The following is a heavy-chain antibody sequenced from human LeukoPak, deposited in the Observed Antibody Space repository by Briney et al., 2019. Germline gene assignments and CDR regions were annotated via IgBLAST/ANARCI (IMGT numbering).Heavy chain of an antibody. Sequence: SETLSLTCSVCGGSISSGSYYWSWIRQPAGKGLEWIGRIYTSGSTNYNPSLKSRDTISVDTSNNQFSLKLSSVTAADTAVYYCARGGYYYDSSGYYTPFNPWGQGTLVTVSS. V-gene: IGHV4-61*02. D-gene: IGHD3-22*01. CDR1: GGSISSGSYY. CDR3: ARGGYYYDSSGYYTPFNP. J-gene: IGHJ5*02. CDR2: IYTSGST.